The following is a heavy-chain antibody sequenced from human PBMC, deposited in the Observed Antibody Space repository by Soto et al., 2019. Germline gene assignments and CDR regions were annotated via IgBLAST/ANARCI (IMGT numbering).Heavy chain of an antibody. D-gene: IGHD2-2*01. V-gene: IGHV3-23*01. CDR1: GFTFSSYA. Sequence: EVQLLESGGGLVQPGGSLRLSCAASGFTFSSYAMSWVRQAPGKGLEWVSAISGSGGSTYYADSVKGRFTISRYNYKNSLHLEMNITRAEDPALDSCGGPHVCSITGCYSTSLDYWGHGTLVTVSS. CDR3: GGPHVCSITGCYSTSLDY. CDR2: ISGSGGST. J-gene: IGHJ4*01.